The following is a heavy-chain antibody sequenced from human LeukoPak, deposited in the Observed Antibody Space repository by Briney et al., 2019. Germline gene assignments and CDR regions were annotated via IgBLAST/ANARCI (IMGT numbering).Heavy chain of an antibody. CDR3: ARETYYDFWSGYMVLGSPNYFDY. J-gene: IGHJ4*02. V-gene: IGHV1-69*13. CDR1: GGTFSSYA. Sequence: SVKVSCKASGGTFSSYAISWVRQAPGQGLEWMGGIIPIFGTANYAQKFQGRVTITADESTSTAYMELSSLRSEDTAVYYCARETYYDFWSGYMVLGSPNYFDYWGQGTLVTVSS. D-gene: IGHD3-3*01. CDR2: IIPIFGTA.